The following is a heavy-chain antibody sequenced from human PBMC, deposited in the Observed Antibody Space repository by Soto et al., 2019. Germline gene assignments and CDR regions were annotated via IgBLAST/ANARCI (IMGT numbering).Heavy chain of an antibody. CDR2: IYTSGST. CDR1: GGSISSYY. CDR3: AREPQYYYDSSGYPNWFDP. V-gene: IGHV4-4*07. D-gene: IGHD3-22*01. J-gene: IGHJ5*02. Sequence: KASETLSLTCTVSGGSISSYYWSWIRQPAGKGLEWIGRIYTSGSTNYNPSLKSRVTMSVDTSKNQFSLKLSSVTAADTAVYYCAREPQYYYDSSGYPNWFDPWGQGTLVTVSS.